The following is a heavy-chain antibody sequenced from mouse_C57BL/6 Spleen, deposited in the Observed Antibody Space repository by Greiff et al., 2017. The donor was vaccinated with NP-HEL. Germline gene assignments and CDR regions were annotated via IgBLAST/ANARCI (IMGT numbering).Heavy chain of an antibody. CDR3: TRWNYGSSYVDY. V-gene: IGHV1-15*01. J-gene: IGHJ2*01. CDR1: GYTFTDYE. Sequence: VKLMESGAELVRPGASVTLSCKASGYTFTDYEMHWVKQTPVHGLEWIGAIDPETGGTAYNQKFKGKAILTADKSSSTAYMELRSLTSEDSAVKYCTRWNYGSSYVDYWGQGTTLTVSS. CDR2: IDPETGGT. D-gene: IGHD1-1*01.